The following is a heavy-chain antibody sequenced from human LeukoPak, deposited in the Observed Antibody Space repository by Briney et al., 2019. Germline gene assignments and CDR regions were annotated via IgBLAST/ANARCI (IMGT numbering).Heavy chain of an antibody. CDR2: ISAYNGNT. V-gene: IGHV1-18*01. Sequence: ASVKVSCKASGYTFTSYGISWVRQAPGQGLEWMGWISAYNGNTNYAQKLQGRVTMTTDTSTSTAYMELRSLRSDDTAVYYCARDERYDSSGYYEGPDFFDYWAREPWSPSPQ. CDR3: ARDERYDSSGYYEGPDFFDY. D-gene: IGHD3-22*01. CDR1: GYTFTSYG. J-gene: IGHJ4*02.